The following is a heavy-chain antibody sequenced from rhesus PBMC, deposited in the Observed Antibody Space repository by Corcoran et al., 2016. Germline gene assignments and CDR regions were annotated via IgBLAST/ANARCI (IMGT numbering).Heavy chain of an antibody. CDR3: ARPPGEGELHFHY. CDR2: IYVSGGST. D-gene: IGHD1-44*01. Sequence: QVQLQESGPGLVTPSETLSLTCAVSGGSISGYYWSWSRQPPGKGLEWIGRIYVSGGSTDYNPSLQSRVTMSTETSKNQFALKLSSVTAADTAGYYCARPPGEGELHFHYWGQGVLVTVSS. J-gene: IGHJ4*01. CDR1: GGSISGYY. V-gene: IGHV4-160*01.